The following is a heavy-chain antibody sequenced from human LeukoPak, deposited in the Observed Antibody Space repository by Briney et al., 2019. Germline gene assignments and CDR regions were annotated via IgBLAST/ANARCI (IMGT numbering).Heavy chain of an antibody. D-gene: IGHD1-7*01. V-gene: IGHV4-39*01. CDR1: GGSISSGTYY. CDR3: ARQGLGITGTIIGY. Sequence: PSETLSLTCTVSGGSISSGTYYWTWIRQPAGKGLEWIGSIYYSGSTYYNPSLKSRVTISVDTSKNQFSLKLSSVTAADTAVYYCARQGLGITGTIIGYWGQGTLVTVSS. J-gene: IGHJ4*02. CDR2: IYYSGST.